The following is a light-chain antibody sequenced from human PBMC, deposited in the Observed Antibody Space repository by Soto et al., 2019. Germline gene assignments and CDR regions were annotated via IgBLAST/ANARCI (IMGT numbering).Light chain of an antibody. J-gene: IGKJ2*01. CDR2: GAS. Sequence: EIVLTQSPGTLSLSPGERATLSCRASQTVRSSYLAWYQQKPGQAPRLLIYGASSRATGIPDRFSGSGSGTDFTLTISILEPEDFAVYYCQQYRSSPYTFGQGTKLDIK. V-gene: IGKV3-20*01. CDR1: QTVRSSY. CDR3: QQYRSSPYT.